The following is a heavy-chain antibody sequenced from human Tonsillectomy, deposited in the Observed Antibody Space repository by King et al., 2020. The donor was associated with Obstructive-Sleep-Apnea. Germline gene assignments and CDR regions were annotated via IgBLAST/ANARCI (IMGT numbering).Heavy chain of an antibody. CDR1: GFSFSTRD. J-gene: IGHJ4*02. V-gene: IGHV3-30*18. D-gene: IGHD6-13*01. CDR2: ISWNERDK. CDR3: AKCVCSRSSSDY. Sequence: VQLVESGGGVVQPGTSLRLSCAASGFSFSTRDIHWVRQAPGKGLEWVALISWNERDKYYADSVKGRFTISRDNSKNALYLEMNGLRAEDTAAYYCAKCVCSRSSSDYGGQGPLVTVSS.